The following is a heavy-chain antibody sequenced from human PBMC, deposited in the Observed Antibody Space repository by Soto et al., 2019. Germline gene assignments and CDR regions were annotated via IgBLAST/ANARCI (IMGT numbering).Heavy chain of an antibody. Sequence: GGSLRLSCAASGFTFSNAWMNWVRQAPGKGLEWVGRIKSKTDGGTTDYAAPVKGRFTISRDDSKNTLYLQMNSLKTEDTAVYYCTTDTVEAGYYYYYGMDVWGQGTTVTVSS. CDR3: TTDTVEAGYYYYYGMDV. CDR1: GFTFSNAW. CDR2: IKSKTDGGTT. D-gene: IGHD6-19*01. V-gene: IGHV3-15*07. J-gene: IGHJ6*02.